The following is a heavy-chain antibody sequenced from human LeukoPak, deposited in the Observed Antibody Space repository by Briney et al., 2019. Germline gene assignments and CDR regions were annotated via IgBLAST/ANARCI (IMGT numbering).Heavy chain of an antibody. J-gene: IGHJ4*02. V-gene: IGHV4-30-4*08. D-gene: IGHD3-22*01. CDR1: GGSISSGDYY. CDR2: IYYSGST. Sequence: SETLSLTCTVSGGSISSGDYYWSWIRQPPGKGLEWIGYIYYSGSTYYNPSLKSRVTISVDTSKNQFSLKLSSVTAADTAVYYCVRDSGGPSTYYFDNTGYFLGYWGQGTLVTVSS. CDR3: VRDSGGPSTYYFDNTGYFLGY.